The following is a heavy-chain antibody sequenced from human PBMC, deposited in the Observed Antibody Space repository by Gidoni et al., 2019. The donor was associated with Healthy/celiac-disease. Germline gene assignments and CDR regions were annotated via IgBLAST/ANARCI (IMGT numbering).Heavy chain of an antibody. J-gene: IGHJ4*02. V-gene: IGHV3-49*03. CDR1: GFTFGDYA. CDR2: IRSKAYGGTT. CDR3: TREGDWNDSDTFDY. Sequence: EVQPVEPGGVLVQPGLSLRLPFTASGFTFGDYAMSWFRHAPGKWLEWVGFIRSKAYGGTTEFDASVKGRFTISRDDSKSSAYLQMNSLKTEDTAVYYCTREGDWNDSDTFDYWGQGTLVTVSS. D-gene: IGHD1-1*01.